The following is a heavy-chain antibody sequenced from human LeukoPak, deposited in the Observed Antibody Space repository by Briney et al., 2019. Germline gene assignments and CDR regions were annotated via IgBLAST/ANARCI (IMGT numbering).Heavy chain of an antibody. CDR3: ARFTYYYGSGSNDAFDI. CDR1: CGSISSYY. D-gene: IGHD3-10*01. J-gene: IGHJ3*02. V-gene: IGHV4-59*01. CDR2: TYYSGST. Sequence: SETLSLTCTVACGSISSYYWSWIRQPPGKGLEWIGYTYYSGSTNYNPSLKSRVTISVDTSKNQFSLKLSSVTAADTAVYYCARFTYYYGSGSNDAFDIWGQGTMVTVSS.